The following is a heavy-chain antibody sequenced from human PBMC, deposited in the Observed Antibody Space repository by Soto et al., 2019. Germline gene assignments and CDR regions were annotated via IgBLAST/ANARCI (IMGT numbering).Heavy chain of an antibody. CDR2: INAGNGNT. V-gene: IGHV1-3*01. Sequence: ASVKVSCKASGYTFTSYAMHWVRQAPGQRLEWMGWINAGNGNTKYSQKFQGRVTITRDTSASTAYMELSSLRSEDTAVYYCAKQTDDSSSWETQAFDIWGQGTMVTVSS. J-gene: IGHJ3*02. CDR1: GYTFTSYA. CDR3: AKQTDDSSSWETQAFDI. D-gene: IGHD6-13*01.